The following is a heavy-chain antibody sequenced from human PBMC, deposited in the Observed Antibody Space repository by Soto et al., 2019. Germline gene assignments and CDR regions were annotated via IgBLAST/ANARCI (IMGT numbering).Heavy chain of an antibody. D-gene: IGHD5-18*01. J-gene: IGHJ6*03. CDR3: ARGGGQAMETHQKRPYYYYYMDV. CDR2: INHSGST. Sequence: SETLSLTCAVYGGSFSGYYWSWIRQPPGKGLEWIGEINHSGSTNYNPSLKSRVTISVDTSKNQFSLKLSSVTAADTAVYYCARGGGQAMETHQKRPYYYYYMDVWGKGTTVTVSS. CDR1: GGSFSGYY. V-gene: IGHV4-34*01.